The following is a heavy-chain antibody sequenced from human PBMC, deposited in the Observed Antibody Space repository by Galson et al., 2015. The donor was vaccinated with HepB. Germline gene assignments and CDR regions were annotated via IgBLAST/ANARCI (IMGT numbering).Heavy chain of an antibody. CDR2: IIPIFGTV. J-gene: IGHJ6*01. Sequence: SVKVSCKASGGTFSSYAISWVRQAPGQGLEWMGGIIPIFGTVNYAQKFQGRVTITADKYTNTAYMELNSLRSEDTAVYYCARDRSHKAMITDSYYFRMGVLGQGTTVTVSS. V-gene: IGHV1-69*06. D-gene: IGHD5-18*01. CDR1: GGTFSSYA. CDR3: ARDRSHKAMITDSYYFRMGV.